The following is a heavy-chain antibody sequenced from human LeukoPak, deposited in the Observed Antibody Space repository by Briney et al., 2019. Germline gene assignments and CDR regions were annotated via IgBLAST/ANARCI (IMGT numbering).Heavy chain of an antibody. V-gene: IGHV1-2*02. Sequence: ASVKVSCKASGYTFTSYGISWVRQAPGQGLEWMGWINPNSGGTNYAQKFQGRVTMTRDTSISTAYMELSRLRSDDTAVYYCARGLSGGYYVDYWGQGTLVTVSS. CDR2: INPNSGGT. D-gene: IGHD3-22*01. CDR1: GYTFTSYG. CDR3: ARGLSGGYYVDY. J-gene: IGHJ4*02.